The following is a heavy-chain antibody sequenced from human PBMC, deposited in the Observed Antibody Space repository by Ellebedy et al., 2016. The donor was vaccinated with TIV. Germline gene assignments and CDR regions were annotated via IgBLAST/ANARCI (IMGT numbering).Heavy chain of an antibody. Sequence: PGGSLRLSCAASGVTFNNYAMSGVRQAPGRGLEWVSAISGGGGDYTHYSNSVKGRFTISRDNSKNTLYLQMNSLRADDTAVYYCAKVAGFCSGGSCYSDYWGQGTLVTVSS. CDR1: GVTFNNYA. CDR3: AKVAGFCSGGSCYSDY. D-gene: IGHD2-15*01. V-gene: IGHV3-23*01. J-gene: IGHJ4*02. CDR2: ISGGGGDYT.